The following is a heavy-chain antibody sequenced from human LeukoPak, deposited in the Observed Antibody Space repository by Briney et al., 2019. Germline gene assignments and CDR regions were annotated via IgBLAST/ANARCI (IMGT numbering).Heavy chain of an antibody. CDR1: GYTFTGYY. Sequence: ASVKVSCKACGYTFTGYYMHWVRQAPGQGLEWMGRINPNSGGTNYAQNFQGRVTMTRDTSISTAYMELSRLRSDDTAVYYCARGYCSGGTCYLVENWLDPWGQGTLVTVSS. J-gene: IGHJ5*02. CDR2: INPNSGGT. D-gene: IGHD2-15*01. CDR3: ARGYCSGGTCYLVENWLDP. V-gene: IGHV1-2*06.